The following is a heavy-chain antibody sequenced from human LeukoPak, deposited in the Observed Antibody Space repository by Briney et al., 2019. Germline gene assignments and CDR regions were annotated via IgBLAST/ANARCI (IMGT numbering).Heavy chain of an antibody. CDR2: IYPGDSDT. Sequence: GESLKISCKGSGYSFTSYWIGWVRQMPGKGLEWMGIIYPGDSDTRYSPSFQGQVTISADKSISTAYLQWSSLKASDTAMYYCARLEPEYRLLPNWFDPWGQGTLVTVSS. V-gene: IGHV5-51*01. D-gene: IGHD2-2*01. CDR1: GYSFTSYW. J-gene: IGHJ5*02. CDR3: ARLEPEYRLLPNWFDP.